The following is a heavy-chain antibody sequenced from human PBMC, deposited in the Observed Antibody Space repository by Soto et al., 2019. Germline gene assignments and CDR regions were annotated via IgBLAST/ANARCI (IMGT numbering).Heavy chain of an antibody. CDR1: GFSLETSGMG. CDR3: AHSPYHYYNSGHYPYWYFDL. D-gene: IGHD3-10*01. V-gene: IGHV2-5*02. CDR2: IYWDDDK. J-gene: IGHJ2*01. Sequence: QITLKESGPTLVKPTQTLTLTCAFSGFSLETSGMGMSWIRQPPGKTLECLALIYWDDDKRYSPSLKNRLTITKDTTKNHAVLTFINADPMDTATSSCAHSPYHYYNSGHYPYWYFDLWGRGTLVTVSS.